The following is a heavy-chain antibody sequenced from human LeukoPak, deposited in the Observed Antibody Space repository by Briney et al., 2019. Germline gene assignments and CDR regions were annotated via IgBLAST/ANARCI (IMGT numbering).Heavy chain of an antibody. D-gene: IGHD6-13*01. CDR1: GYTFTSYY. Sequence: GASVKVSCKASGYTFTSYYMHWVRQAPGQWLEWMGIINPSGGSTSYAQKFQGRVTMTRDTSTSTVYMELSSLRSEDTSVYYCARGGTIAAPTRGWFDPWGQGTLVTVSS. CDR2: INPSGGST. V-gene: IGHV1-46*01. CDR3: ARGGTIAAPTRGWFDP. J-gene: IGHJ5*02.